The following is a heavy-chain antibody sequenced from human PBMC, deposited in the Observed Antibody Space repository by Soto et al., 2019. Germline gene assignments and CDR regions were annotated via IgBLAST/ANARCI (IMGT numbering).Heavy chain of an antibody. CDR3: ARVHYSSSWYD. J-gene: IGHJ4*02. Sequence: QVQLVQSGAEVKKPGASVKVSCKASGYSFTAYYIHWVRQAPGQGLEWMGWITPKSGGTNYAQRFKGRVTMTRDTSINTAYMELSRLRSDDTAVYYCARVHYSSSWYDWGQGTLVTVSS. D-gene: IGHD6-13*01. V-gene: IGHV1-2*02. CDR2: ITPKSGGT. CDR1: GYSFTAYY.